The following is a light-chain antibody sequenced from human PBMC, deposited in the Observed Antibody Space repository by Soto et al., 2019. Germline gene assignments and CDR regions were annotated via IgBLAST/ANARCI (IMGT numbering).Light chain of an antibody. Sequence: EILLTQSPGALAVSPGEVATLSCRASQSVRDNLAWYQQKPGQAPRLLIYRASIRATGVPARFSGSGSGTEFTITISGLQSEDFAVSYCQQYNQWPLTFGGGTKVDIK. CDR1: QSVRDN. CDR3: QQYNQWPLT. CDR2: RAS. J-gene: IGKJ4*01. V-gene: IGKV3-15*01.